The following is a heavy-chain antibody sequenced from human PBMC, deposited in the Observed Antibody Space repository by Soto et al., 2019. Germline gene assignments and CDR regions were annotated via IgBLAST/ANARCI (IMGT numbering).Heavy chain of an antibody. CDR3: ARGDEAGANYYYYYMDV. Sequence: QVQLVQSGAEVKKPGSSVKVSCKASGGTFSSYTISWVRQAPGQGLEWMGRIIPILGIANYAQKFQGRDTITADKSTSTAYRELSSLRSEDTAVYYCARGDEAGANYYYYYMDVWGKGTTVTVSS. D-gene: IGHD6-19*01. CDR1: GGTFSSYT. CDR2: IIPILGIA. J-gene: IGHJ6*03. V-gene: IGHV1-69*02.